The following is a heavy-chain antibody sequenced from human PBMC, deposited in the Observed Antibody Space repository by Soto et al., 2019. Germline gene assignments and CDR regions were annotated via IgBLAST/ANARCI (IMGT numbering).Heavy chain of an antibody. CDR1: GDSITRSTYY. CDR3: AREGCSGGACYQNWFGL. J-gene: IGHJ5*02. V-gene: IGHV4-39*02. D-gene: IGHD2-15*01. Sequence: QLQLQESGPGLVKPSETLSLTCTVSGDSITRSTYYWGWIRQPPGRGLEWIGSIHYSGRTYYTPSLESRVTISVDTSKNHFSLKLTSVTAADTAVYYCAREGCSGGACYQNWFGLWGQGTLVTVSS. CDR2: IHYSGRT.